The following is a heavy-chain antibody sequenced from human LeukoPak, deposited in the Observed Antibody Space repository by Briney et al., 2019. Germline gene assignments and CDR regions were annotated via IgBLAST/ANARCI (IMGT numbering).Heavy chain of an antibody. D-gene: IGHD1-1*01. V-gene: IGHV3-21*01. CDR1: GFTFSTYS. CDR2: ISTGSSYI. J-gene: IGHJ2*01. Sequence: PGGSLRLSCAASGFTFSTYSMHWVRQAPGKGLEWVSSISTGSSYIYSADSAKGRFTISRDNAKNSLYLQLNSLRAEDTAVYYCAGSDTTGYTPREWDYWYFDLWGRGTLVTVSS. CDR3: AGSDTTGYTPREWDYWYFDL.